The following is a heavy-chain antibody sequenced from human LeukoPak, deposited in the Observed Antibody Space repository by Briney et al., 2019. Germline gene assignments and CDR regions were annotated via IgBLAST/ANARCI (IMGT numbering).Heavy chain of an antibody. CDR3: ASSGSYY. D-gene: IGHD1-26*01. V-gene: IGHV4-39*01. Sequence: SETLSLTCTVSGGSISSSSYYWGWIRQPPGKGLEWIGSIYYSENTYYNPSLKSRITISVDTSNNQFSLKLSSVTAADTAVYYCASSGSYYWGQGTLVTVSS. CDR1: GGSISSSSYY. J-gene: IGHJ4*02. CDR2: IYYSENT.